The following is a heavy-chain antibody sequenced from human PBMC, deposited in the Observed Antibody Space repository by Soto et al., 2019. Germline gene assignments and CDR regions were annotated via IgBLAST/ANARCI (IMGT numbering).Heavy chain of an antibody. CDR3: AREPNHFDY. D-gene: IGHD7-27*01. V-gene: IGHV1-18*01. CDR1: GYTFTSYG. Sequence: QVQLVQSGAEVKKPGASVKVSCKASGYTFTSYGISWVRQAPGQGLEWMGWISAYNGNTKYAKKLQGRVTMTTDTSTSTADIELMSLRSDDSAVYYCAREPNHFDYWGQGTLVTVSS. J-gene: IGHJ4*02. CDR2: ISAYNGNT.